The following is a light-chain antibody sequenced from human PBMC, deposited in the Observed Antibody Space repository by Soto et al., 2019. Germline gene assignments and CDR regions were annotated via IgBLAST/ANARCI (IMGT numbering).Light chain of an antibody. Sequence: QSVLTQPPSASGTPGRRVVISCSGSSSNIGSNTVNWYQQLPATAPKLLIYSNNHRPSGVPDRFSGSKSGTSASLAISGLQSDDEADYYCAAWDDSLNGYVVATWTNVTVL. J-gene: IGLJ1*01. CDR3: AAWDDSLNGYV. CDR2: SNN. CDR1: SSNIGSNT. V-gene: IGLV1-44*01.